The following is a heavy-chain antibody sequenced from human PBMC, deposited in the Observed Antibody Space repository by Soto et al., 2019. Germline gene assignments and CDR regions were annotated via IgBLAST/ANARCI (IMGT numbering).Heavy chain of an antibody. D-gene: IGHD4-17*01. V-gene: IGHV1-69*13. CDR3: ASMTTVTRAFDI. J-gene: IGHJ3*02. CDR1: GRTFSSCA. CDR2: IIPIFGTA. Sequence: SVKVSCKASGRTFSSCAISWVRQAPGQGLEWMGEIIPIFGTANYAQKFQGRVTITADESTSTAYMELSSLRSEDTAVYYCASMTTVTRAFDIWGQGTMVTVSS.